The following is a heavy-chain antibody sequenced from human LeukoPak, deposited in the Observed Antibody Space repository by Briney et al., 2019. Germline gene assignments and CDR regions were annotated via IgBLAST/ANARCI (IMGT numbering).Heavy chain of an antibody. J-gene: IGHJ3*02. D-gene: IGHD3-10*01. CDR2: INHSGST. Sequence: PPETLSLTCAVYGGSFSGYYWSWIRQPPGKGLEWIGEINHSGSTNCNPSLKSRVTISVDTSKNQFSLKLSSVTAADTAVYYCARGSSYFDAFDIWGQGTMVTVSS. V-gene: IGHV4-34*01. CDR1: GGSFSGYY. CDR3: ARGSSYFDAFDI.